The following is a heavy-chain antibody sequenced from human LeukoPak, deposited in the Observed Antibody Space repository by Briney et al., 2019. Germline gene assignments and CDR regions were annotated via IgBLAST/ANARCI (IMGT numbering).Heavy chain of an antibody. CDR2: ISGSGGST. D-gene: IGHD3-3*01. CDR3: AKDRDGTTIPPYYFYYYGMDV. CDR1: GFTFSSYA. J-gene: IGHJ6*02. V-gene: IGHV3-23*01. Sequence: PGGSLRLSCAASGFTFSSYAMSWVRQPPGKGLEWVSAISGSGGSTYYADPVKGRFTISRDNSKNTLYLQMNRLGAEDTAVYYCAKDRDGTTIPPYYFYYYGMDVWGQGTTVTVSS.